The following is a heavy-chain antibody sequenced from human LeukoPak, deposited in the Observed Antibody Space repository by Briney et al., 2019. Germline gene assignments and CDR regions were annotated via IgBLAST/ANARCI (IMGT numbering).Heavy chain of an antibody. Sequence: SGTLSLTCAVSGGSISSNNWWGWVRQPPGKGLEWIGEIYHSRSPNYNPSLKSRVTISVDKSRNHFSLNLSSVTAADTAVYYCARTIAVAESYGMDVWGQGTTVTVSS. CDR1: GGSISSNNW. V-gene: IGHV4-4*02. D-gene: IGHD6-19*01. CDR2: IYHSRSP. J-gene: IGHJ6*02. CDR3: ARTIAVAESYGMDV.